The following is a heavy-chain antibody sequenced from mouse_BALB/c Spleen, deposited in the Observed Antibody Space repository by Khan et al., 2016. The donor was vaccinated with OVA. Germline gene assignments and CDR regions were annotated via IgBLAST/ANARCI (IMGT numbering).Heavy chain of an antibody. J-gene: IGHJ2*01. V-gene: IGHV1-9*01. CDR2: ILPGSGST. CDR1: GYTFSSYW. CDR3: ARTTYYYDY. Sequence: QVQLKQSGAEVMKPGASVKISCKATGYTFSSYWIEWVKHRPGHVLEWIGEILPGSGSTNYNEKTKGKATFTADTSSNKAYMKLNSLTYVESAVYYCARTTYYYDYWGQGTTLTVSS.